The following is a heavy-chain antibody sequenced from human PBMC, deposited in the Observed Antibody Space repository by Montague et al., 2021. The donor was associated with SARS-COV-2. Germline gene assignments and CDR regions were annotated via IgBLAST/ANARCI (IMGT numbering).Heavy chain of an antibody. J-gene: IGHJ4*02. Sequence: SETLSLTCTVSGGSISSSSYYWGWIRQPPGKGLELFGSIYYSGSTYYNPSLKSRVTISVDTSKNQFSLKLSSVTAADTAVYYCAGQGRDGYNTYYFDYWGQGTLVTVSS. CDR2: IYYSGST. V-gene: IGHV4-39*01. CDR3: AGQGRDGYNTYYFDY. D-gene: IGHD5-24*01. CDR1: GGSISSSSYY.